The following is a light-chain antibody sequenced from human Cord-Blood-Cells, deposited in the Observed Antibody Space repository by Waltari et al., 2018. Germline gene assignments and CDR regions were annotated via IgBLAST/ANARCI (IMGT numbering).Light chain of an antibody. CDR3: QQRSNWPPFT. Sequence: EIVLTQSPATLSLSPGERATRSYRASQSVSSYLAWYQQKPGQAPRLLIYDASNGATGSPARFSGSLSGTDFALAISSLEPEDLAIYYCQQRSNWPPFTFGPGTKVDI. J-gene: IGKJ3*01. V-gene: IGKV3-11*01. CDR1: QSVSSY. CDR2: DAS.